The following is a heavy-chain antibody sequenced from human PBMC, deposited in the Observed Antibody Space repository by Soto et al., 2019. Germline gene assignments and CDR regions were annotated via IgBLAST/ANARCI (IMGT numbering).Heavy chain of an antibody. CDR2: IWYDGSNK. Sequence: QVQLVESGGGVVQPGRSLRLSCAASGFTFSSYGMHWVRQAPGKGLEWVAVIWYDGSNKYYADSVKGRFTISRDNSKNPLYLQMNSLRAEDTAVYYCARDRYNWNPELNDAFDIWGQGTMVTVSS. J-gene: IGHJ3*02. D-gene: IGHD1-20*01. CDR3: ARDRYNWNPELNDAFDI. CDR1: GFTFSSYG. V-gene: IGHV3-33*01.